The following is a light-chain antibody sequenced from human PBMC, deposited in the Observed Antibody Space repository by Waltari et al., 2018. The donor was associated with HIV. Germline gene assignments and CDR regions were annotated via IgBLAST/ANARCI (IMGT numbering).Light chain of an antibody. CDR2: NNN. Sequence: QSVLTPPPSASGTPGQRVSISCSGTDSNLGRNTVNWYQHLPGTAPKLLMYNNNERPSGVPDRFSGSKSGTSASLAISGLQSDDEANYDCATWDDSLRGRVFGGGTKLTVL. J-gene: IGLJ3*02. CDR1: DSNLGRNT. CDR3: ATWDDSLRGRV. V-gene: IGLV1-44*01.